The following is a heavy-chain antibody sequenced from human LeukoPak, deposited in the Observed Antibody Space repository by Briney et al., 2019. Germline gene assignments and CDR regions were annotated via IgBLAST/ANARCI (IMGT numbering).Heavy chain of an antibody. CDR1: GYTFTSYG. Sequence: ASVKVSCKASGYTFTSYGISWVRQAPGQGLEWMGWISAYNGNTNYAQKLQGRVTMTTDTSTSTAYMELRSLRSDDTAVYYCARDLRGYCSSTSCYLSGLFDYWGQGTLVTVSS. V-gene: IGHV1-18*01. D-gene: IGHD2-2*01. CDR3: ARDLRGYCSSTSCYLSGLFDY. J-gene: IGHJ4*02. CDR2: ISAYNGNT.